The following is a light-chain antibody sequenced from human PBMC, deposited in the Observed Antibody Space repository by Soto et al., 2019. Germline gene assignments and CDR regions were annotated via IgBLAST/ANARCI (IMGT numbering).Light chain of an antibody. CDR2: DAS. CDR1: QGIINY. Sequence: IQMTQSPSSLSASVGDRFTITCRASQGIINYLAWYQQKPGEAPKLLIYDASALPRGVPSRFSGSGSGTKFTLTIASLQPDDFATYYCQQYETFSGTFGPGTKVDIK. CDR3: QQYETFSGT. V-gene: IGKV1-9*01. J-gene: IGKJ1*01.